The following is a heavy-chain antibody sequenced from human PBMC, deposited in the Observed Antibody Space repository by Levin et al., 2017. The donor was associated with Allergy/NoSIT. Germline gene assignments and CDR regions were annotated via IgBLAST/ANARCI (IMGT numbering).Heavy chain of an antibody. V-gene: IGHV4-4*07. CDR1: GGSISSYY. Sequence: SETLSLTCTVSGGSISSYYWSWIRQPAGKGLEWIGRIYTSGSTNYNPSLKSRVTMSVDTSKNQFSLKLSSVTAADTAVYYCARNLNFWSGPNPYYYYYYGMDGWGQGTTVTVSS. CDR3: ARNLNFWSGPNPYYYYYYGMDG. J-gene: IGHJ6*02. D-gene: IGHD3-3*01. CDR2: IYTSGST.